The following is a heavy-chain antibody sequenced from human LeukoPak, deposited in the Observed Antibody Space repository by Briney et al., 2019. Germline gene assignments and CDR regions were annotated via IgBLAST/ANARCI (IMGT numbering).Heavy chain of an antibody. CDR1: GYTFTSYY. CDR3: ARVGEQLVRLDAFDI. CDR2: INPSGGST. V-gene: IGHV1-46*01. J-gene: IGHJ3*02. D-gene: IGHD6-13*01. Sequence: ASVKVSCKASGYTFTSYYMHWVRQAPGQGLEWMGIINPSGGSTSYAQKFQGRVTMTRDMSTSTVYMELSSLRSEDTAVYYCARVGEQLVRLDAFDIWGQGTMVTVSS.